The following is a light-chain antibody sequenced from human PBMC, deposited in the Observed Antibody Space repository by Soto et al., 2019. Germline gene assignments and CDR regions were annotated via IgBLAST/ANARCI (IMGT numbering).Light chain of an antibody. CDR1: QSVSSN. J-gene: IGKJ1*01. CDR3: QHYGISRT. CDR2: GAS. V-gene: IGKV3-15*01. Sequence: EIVMAQSPATLSVSPGERATLSCRASQSVSSNLAWYQQKPGQAPRLLIYGASTRATGIPARFSGSGSGTEFTLTISRLQSEDFAVYYCQHYGISRTFGQGTKVDIK.